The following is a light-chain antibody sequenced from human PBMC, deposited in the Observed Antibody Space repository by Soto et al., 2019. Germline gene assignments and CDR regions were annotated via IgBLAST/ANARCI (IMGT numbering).Light chain of an antibody. CDR2: GAS. Sequence: IQMTQSPSSLSAYLGDRVTITFLASQGISNYLAWYQQKPGRLPKLLLFGASTLQSGVPARFSGSGSGTLFTLTINGLLPEDVATYYCQKYDRAPFTFGPGTKVDVK. CDR3: QKYDRAPFT. J-gene: IGKJ3*01. CDR1: QGISNY. V-gene: IGKV1-27*01.